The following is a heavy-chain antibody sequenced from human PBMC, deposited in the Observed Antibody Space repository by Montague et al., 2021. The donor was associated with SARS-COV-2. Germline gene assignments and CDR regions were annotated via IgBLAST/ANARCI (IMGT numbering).Heavy chain of an antibody. CDR1: GGTISSGYFY. Sequence: TLSLTCTVSGGTISSGYFYLSWIRKPAGKGLAWIGLICPGWYTNYNPSLKSRVTISVDTSKNQFSLKLSSVTAADTAVYYCASVYTVTYYFDYWGRGTLVTVSS. J-gene: IGHJ4*02. CDR2: ICPGWYT. D-gene: IGHD4-17*01. CDR3: ASVYTVTYYFDY. V-gene: IGHV4-61*02.